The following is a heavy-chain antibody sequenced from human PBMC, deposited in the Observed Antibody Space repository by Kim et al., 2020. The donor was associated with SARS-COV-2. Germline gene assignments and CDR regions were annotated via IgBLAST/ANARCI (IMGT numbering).Heavy chain of an antibody. D-gene: IGHD5-12*01. J-gene: IGHJ6*02. CDR2: IVVGSGNT. V-gene: IGHV1-58*01. CDR1: GFTFTSSA. Sequence: SVKVSCKASGFTFTSSAVQWVRQARGQRLEWIGWIVVGSGNTNYAQKFQERVTITRDMSTSTAYMELSSLRSEDTAAYYCAADPLHSGYVPYYYGMDVWGQGTTVTVSS. CDR3: AADPLHSGYVPYYYGMDV.